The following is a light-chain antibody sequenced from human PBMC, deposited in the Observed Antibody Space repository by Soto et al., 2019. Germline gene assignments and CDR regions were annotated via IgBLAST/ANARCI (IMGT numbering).Light chain of an antibody. CDR2: GNS. CDR3: QSYDSSLRGSV. Sequence: QSVLTQPPSVSGAPGQTVTISCAVSSSNIGPGFDVPWYQQDSGAAPKLLIYGNSNRPSGVPDRFSGSRSGTSASLAITGLQPEDEADYYCQSYDSSLRGSVFGPGTKVTVL. J-gene: IGLJ1*01. CDR1: SSNIGPGFD. V-gene: IGLV1-40*01.